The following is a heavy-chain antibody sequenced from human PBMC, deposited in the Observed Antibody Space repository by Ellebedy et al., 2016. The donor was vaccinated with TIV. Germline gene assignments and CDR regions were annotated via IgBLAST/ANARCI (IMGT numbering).Heavy chain of an antibody. J-gene: IGHJ5*02. D-gene: IGHD3-10*01. Sequence: ASVKVSXKVSGYTLTELSMHWVRQAPGKGLEWMGGFDPEDGETIYAQKFQGRVTMTEDTSTDTAYMELSSLRSEDTAVYYCATCFHYYGSGSGWFDPWGQGTLVTVSS. V-gene: IGHV1-24*01. CDR2: FDPEDGET. CDR3: ATCFHYYGSGSGWFDP. CDR1: GYTLTELS.